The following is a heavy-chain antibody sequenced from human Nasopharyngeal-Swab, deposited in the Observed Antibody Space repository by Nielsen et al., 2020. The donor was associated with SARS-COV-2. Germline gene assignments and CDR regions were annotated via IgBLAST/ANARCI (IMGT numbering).Heavy chain of an antibody. Sequence: SETLSLTCTVSGDSISSNDFYWGWIRQPPGKGLEWIGSITRSGHTFYNPSVQSRITISADTSKNHFSLKLTSVTAADTAVYYCARLPGYCIGNSCSGHYVMDVWGQGTTVAVPS. CDR1: GDSISSNDFY. V-gene: IGHV4-39*02. CDR2: ITRSGHT. D-gene: IGHD2-2*01. CDR3: ARLPGYCIGNSCSGHYVMDV. J-gene: IGHJ6*02.